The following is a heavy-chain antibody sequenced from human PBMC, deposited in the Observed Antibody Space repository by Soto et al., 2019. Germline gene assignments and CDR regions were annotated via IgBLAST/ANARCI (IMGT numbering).Heavy chain of an antibody. J-gene: IGHJ4*02. V-gene: IGHV3-30*18. CDR2: VSYDGIDE. CDR1: GFTFTSFG. Sequence: PGGSLRLSCAASGFTFTSFGIHWVRQAPGKGLEWVAVVSYDGIDENYADSVKGRFSISRDNSKNTVYLQMNSLRGEDTAVYYCAKLGIVVVIMSHWGQGTLVTVSS. D-gene: IGHD3-22*01. CDR3: AKLGIVVVIMSH.